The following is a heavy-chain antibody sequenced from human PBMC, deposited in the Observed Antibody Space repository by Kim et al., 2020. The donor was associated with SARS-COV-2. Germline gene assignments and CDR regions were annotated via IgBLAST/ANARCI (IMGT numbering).Heavy chain of an antibody. CDR3: TTEPRWGS. Sequence: GGSLRLSCVVSGLTFENAWMGWVRQAPGKGLQWIGRIKSKADGGTTDYLAPIKGRFTISRDDSRNRLFLQMDSLKTEDTAVYYCTTEPRWGSWGQGTLVTVSS. V-gene: IGHV3-15*01. CDR2: IKSKADGGTT. J-gene: IGHJ5*02. CDR1: GLTFENAW. D-gene: IGHD7-27*01.